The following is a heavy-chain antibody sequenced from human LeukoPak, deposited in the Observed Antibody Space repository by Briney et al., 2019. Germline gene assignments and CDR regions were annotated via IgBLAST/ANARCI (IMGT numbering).Heavy chain of an antibody. CDR3: ARGSYYGSGPRYGMDV. V-gene: IGHV4-34*01. J-gene: IGHJ6*04. Sequence: SETLSLTCAVYGGSFSGYYWSWIRQPPGKGLEWIGEINHSGSTNYNPSLKSRVIISVDTSKNQFSLKLSSVTAADTAVYYCARGSYYGSGPRYGMDVWGKGTTVTVSS. D-gene: IGHD3-10*01. CDR1: GGSFSGYY. CDR2: INHSGST.